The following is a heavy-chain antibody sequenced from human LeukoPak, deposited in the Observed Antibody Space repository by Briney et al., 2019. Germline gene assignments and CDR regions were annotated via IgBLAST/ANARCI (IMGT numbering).Heavy chain of an antibody. CDR1: GFTFSSYE. Sequence: PGGSLRLSCAVSGFTFSSYEMNWVRQAPGKGLEWVSYISSSGSTIYYTDSVKGRFTIFRDNAKNSLYLQMNSLRAEDTAVYYCARDDGQYYDFGIDVWGQGTTVTVSS. CDR3: ARDDGQYYDFGIDV. J-gene: IGHJ6*02. V-gene: IGHV3-48*03. CDR2: ISSSGSTI. D-gene: IGHD5-24*01.